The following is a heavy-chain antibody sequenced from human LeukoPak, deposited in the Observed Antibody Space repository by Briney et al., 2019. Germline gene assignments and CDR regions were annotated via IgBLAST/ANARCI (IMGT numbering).Heavy chain of an antibody. J-gene: IGHJ4*02. CDR1: GFTFSSYG. D-gene: IGHD4-17*01. V-gene: IGHV3-30*02. Sequence: GGSLRLSCAASGFTFSSYGMHWVRQAPGKGLEWVAFIRYDGSNRYYADSAKGRFTISRDNSKNTLYLQMNSLRAEDTAVYYCANSGGDYGEYYFDYWGQGTLVTVSS. CDR2: IRYDGSNR. CDR3: ANSGGDYGEYYFDY.